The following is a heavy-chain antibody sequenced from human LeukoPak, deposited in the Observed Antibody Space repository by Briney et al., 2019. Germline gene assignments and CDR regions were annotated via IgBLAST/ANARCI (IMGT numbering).Heavy chain of an antibody. CDR3: AKDSPITMIVVVSGVFDY. D-gene: IGHD3-22*01. CDR1: GFTFSSYW. CDR2: ISGSGGST. Sequence: GGSLRLSCAASGFTFSSYWMHWVRQAPGKGLEWVSAISGSGGSTYYADSVKGRFTISRDNSKNTLYLQMNSLRAEDTAVYYCAKDSPITMIVVVSGVFDYWGQGTLVTVSS. V-gene: IGHV3-23*01. J-gene: IGHJ4*02.